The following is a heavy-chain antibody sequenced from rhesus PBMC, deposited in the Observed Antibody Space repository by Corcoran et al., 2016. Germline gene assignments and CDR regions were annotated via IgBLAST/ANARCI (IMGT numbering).Heavy chain of an antibody. CDR3: ARAIAAAGRYFDY. CDR2: SKGNRGTN. J-gene: IGHJ4*01. CDR1: GGSFSSYW. D-gene: IGHD6-31*01. V-gene: IGHV4-80*01. Sequence: QVQLQESGPGLVKPSETLSLTCAVSGGSFSSYWWSWIRQPPGKGLEWIGESKGNRGTNNSNPSLKSRVTISKDASKNQFSLKLSAVTAADTAVYYCARAIAAAGRYFDYWGQGVLVTVSS.